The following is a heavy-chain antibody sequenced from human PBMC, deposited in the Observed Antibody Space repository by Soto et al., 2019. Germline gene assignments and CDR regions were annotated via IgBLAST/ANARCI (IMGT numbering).Heavy chain of an antibody. CDR1: GGTFSSYA. J-gene: IGHJ6*04. CDR2: IIPIFGTA. Sequence: SVKVSCKASGGTFSSYAISWVRQAPGQGLEWMGGIIPIFGTANYAQKYQGRVTITADESTSTAYMELSSLRSEDTAVYYFASGIAAAGTIDYYGMDVWGKRTTVTVPS. V-gene: IGHV1-69*13. CDR3: ASGIAAAGTIDYYGMDV. D-gene: IGHD6-13*01.